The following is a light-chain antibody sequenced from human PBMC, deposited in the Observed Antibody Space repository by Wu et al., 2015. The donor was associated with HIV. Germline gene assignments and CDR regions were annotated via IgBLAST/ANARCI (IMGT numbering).Light chain of an antibody. V-gene: IGKV3-20*01. Sequence: EIVLTQSPGTLSLSPGERATLSCRASENLASDYLAWFQQRPGQAPTLLIYGASYRATGVPDRFSASGSGADFSLTIRGLEPEDFAVYYCQQYRTSPRTFGQGTKLEIK. CDR3: QQYRTSPRT. J-gene: IGKJ1*01. CDR1: ENLASDY. CDR2: GAS.